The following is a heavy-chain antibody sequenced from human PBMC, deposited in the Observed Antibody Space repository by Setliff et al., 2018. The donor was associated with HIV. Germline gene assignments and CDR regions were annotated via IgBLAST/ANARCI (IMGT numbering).Heavy chain of an antibody. J-gene: IGHJ4*02. CDR2: INHSGST. CDR1: GGSFSGYY. V-gene: IGHV4-34*01. D-gene: IGHD4-17*01. Sequence: SSETLSLTCAVYGGSFSGYYWSWIRQPPGKGLEWIGEINHSGSTNYNPSLKSRVTISVDTSKNQFSLKLSSVTAADTAMYYCVRDDYGYNGKGFDYWGPGTLVTSPQ. CDR3: VRDDYGYNGKGFDY.